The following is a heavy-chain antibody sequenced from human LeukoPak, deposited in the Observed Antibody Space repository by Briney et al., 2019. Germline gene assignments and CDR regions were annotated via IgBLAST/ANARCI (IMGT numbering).Heavy chain of an antibody. D-gene: IGHD3-10*01. Sequence: SETLSLTCTVSGGSISSGSYYWSWIRQPAGKGLEWIERIYTSGSTNYNPSLKSRVTISVDTSRNQFSLKLSSVTAADTAVYYCARGGWAAAFGPFDPWGQGTLVTVSS. CDR2: IYTSGST. CDR1: GGSISSGSYY. CDR3: ARGGWAAAFGPFDP. J-gene: IGHJ5*02. V-gene: IGHV4-61*02.